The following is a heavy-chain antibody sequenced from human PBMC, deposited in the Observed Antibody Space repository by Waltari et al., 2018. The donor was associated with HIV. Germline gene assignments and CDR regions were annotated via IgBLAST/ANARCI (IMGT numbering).Heavy chain of an antibody. V-gene: IGHV4-61*02. D-gene: IGHD5-12*01. J-gene: IGHJ6*02. Sequence: QVQLQESRPGLAKPSPPLPLTCTVPGSSISHGGSYWHCIRQPAGKGLEWFGRIYSSGNTNYNPSLKSRVTISVDTSKNQFSLKLSSVTAADTAVYYCARGRFEGYILYYYYGMDVWGQGTTVSVSS. CDR2: IYSSGNT. CDR1: GSSISHGGSY. CDR3: ARGRFEGYILYYYYGMDV.